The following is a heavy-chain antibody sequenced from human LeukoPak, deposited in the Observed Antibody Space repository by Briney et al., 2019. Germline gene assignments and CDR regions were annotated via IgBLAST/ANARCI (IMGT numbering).Heavy chain of an antibody. CDR1: GFTFSDYY. CDR2: ISNTGGTK. CDR3: ARDLRFSEWFFPGY. V-gene: IGHV3-11*01. J-gene: IGHJ4*02. D-gene: IGHD3-3*01. Sequence: GGSLRLSCAASGFTFSDYYMSWIRQAPGKGLEWVSYISNTGGTKYYADSLKGRFTISRDNAKSSLFLQMNSLRADDTAVYYCARDLRFSEWFFPGYWGQGILVSVSS.